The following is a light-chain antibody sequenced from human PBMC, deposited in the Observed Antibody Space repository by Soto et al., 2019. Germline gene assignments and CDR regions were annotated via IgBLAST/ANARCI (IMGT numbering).Light chain of an antibody. J-gene: IGLJ2*01. CDR2: VESSGSY. Sequence: QSVLTQSSSASASLGSSVKLTCTLSSGHSSYVIVWHQQQPGKAPRYLMKVESSGSYNKGSGVPDRFSGSSSGADRYLTISARQSEDEADYYRETWDTNPRRFGGETKLTVL. CDR1: SGHSSYV. CDR3: ETWDTNPRR. V-gene: IGLV4-60*03.